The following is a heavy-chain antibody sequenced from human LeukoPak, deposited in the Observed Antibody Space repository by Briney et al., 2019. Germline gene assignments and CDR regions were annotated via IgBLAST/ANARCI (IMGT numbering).Heavy chain of an antibody. D-gene: IGHD6-13*01. V-gene: IGHV3-23*01. J-gene: IGHJ4*02. Sequence: GGSLRLSCAASGFTFSTYAMSWVRQAPGKGLEWVSTLSANGGRTYYADSVKGRFTISRDNSKNTLNLQMNSLRVEDTAVYYCAKPPPDSSSWLFDYWGQGTLVTVSS. CDR1: GFTFSTYA. CDR2: LSANGGRT. CDR3: AKPPPDSSSWLFDY.